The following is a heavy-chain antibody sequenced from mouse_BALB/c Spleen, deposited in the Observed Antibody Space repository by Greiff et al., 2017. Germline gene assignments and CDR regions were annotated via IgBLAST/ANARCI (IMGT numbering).Heavy chain of an antibody. CDR2: INPSTGYT. J-gene: IGHJ3*01. V-gene: IGHV1-7*01. CDR1: GYTFTSYW. CDR3: ARDYGYHTFAY. Sequence: VMLVESGAELAKPGASVKMSCKASGYTFTSYWMHWVKQRPGQGLEWIGYINPSTGYTEYNQKFKDKATLTADKSSSTAYMQLSSLTSEDSAVYYCARDYGYHTFAYWGQGTLVTVSA. D-gene: IGHD2-2*01.